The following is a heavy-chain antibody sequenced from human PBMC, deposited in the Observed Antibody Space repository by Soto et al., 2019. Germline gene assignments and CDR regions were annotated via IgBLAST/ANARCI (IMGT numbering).Heavy chain of an antibody. J-gene: IGHJ6*02. V-gene: IGHV1-69*04. CDR1: GGTFSNDV. CDR2: INPILGIT. D-gene: IGHD6-19*01. CDR3: ARGLAVADYYGMEV. Sequence: QVQLVQSGAEVRKPGSSVKVSCKVSGGTFSNDVINWVRQVPGQGLEWMAKINPILGITNSAQKCQGRVTISADKSTNTAYMELTSLGSRDTAVYYCARGLAVADYYGMEVWGQGTRVTVSS.